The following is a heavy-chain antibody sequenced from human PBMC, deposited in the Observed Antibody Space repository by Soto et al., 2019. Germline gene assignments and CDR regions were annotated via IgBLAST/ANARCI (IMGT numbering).Heavy chain of an antibody. Sequence: SETLSLTCAVHGGFVNGYYWNWIRQPPGKGLEWSGEINHTGGTHYNPSLKRRVTISVDTSKSQFSLKLTSVTAADRAVYYCVRGSVDTVDSSGFYDYWGQGTPVTV. J-gene: IGHJ4*02. CDR1: GGFVNGYY. D-gene: IGHD3-22*01. V-gene: IGHV4-34*01. CDR2: INHTGGT. CDR3: VRGSVDTVDSSGFYDY.